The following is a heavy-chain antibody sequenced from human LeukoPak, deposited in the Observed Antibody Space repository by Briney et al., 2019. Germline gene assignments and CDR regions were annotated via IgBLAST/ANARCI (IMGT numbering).Heavy chain of an antibody. CDR3: ARATRAARHFDY. CDR2: IYYSGST. CDR1: GYSISSGYY. D-gene: IGHD6-6*01. V-gene: IGHV4-38-2*02. J-gene: IGHJ4*02. Sequence: SETLSLTCTVSGYSISSGYYWGWIRQPPGKGLEWIVSIYYSGSTYNNPSLKSRVTISVDTSKNQFSLKLSSVTAADTAVYYCARATRAARHFDYWGQGTLVTVSS.